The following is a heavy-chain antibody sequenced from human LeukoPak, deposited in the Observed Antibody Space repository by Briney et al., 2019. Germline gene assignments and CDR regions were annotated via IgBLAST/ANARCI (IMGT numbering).Heavy chain of an antibody. CDR3: AGRTYYFDY. Sequence: PGGSLRLSCVASGLNFRNYGMNWVRQAPGKGLEWVAAVSDDGDKTYYGDSVKGRFTVSRDNSKNTLYLQMSSLRAEDTAVYYCAGRTYYFDYWGQGTLVTVSS. CDR1: GLNFRNYG. D-gene: IGHD3-16*01. CDR2: VSDDGDKT. V-gene: IGHV3-23*01. J-gene: IGHJ4*02.